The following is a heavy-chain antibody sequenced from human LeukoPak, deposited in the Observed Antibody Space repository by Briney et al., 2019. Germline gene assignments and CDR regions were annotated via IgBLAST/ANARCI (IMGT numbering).Heavy chain of an antibody. D-gene: IGHD2-2*01. CDR1: GGSINSGGSS. J-gene: IGHJ4*02. V-gene: IGHV4-30-2*01. Sequence: SQTLSLTCSVSGGSINSGGSSWNWIRQPPGKGLEWIGHIYISGSTFYDPSPKTRVTISLDRSKNQFSLKLTSVTAADTAVYYCASPFYCNSTTCYDSWGQGTLVTVSS. CDR2: IYISGST. CDR3: ASPFYCNSTTCYDS.